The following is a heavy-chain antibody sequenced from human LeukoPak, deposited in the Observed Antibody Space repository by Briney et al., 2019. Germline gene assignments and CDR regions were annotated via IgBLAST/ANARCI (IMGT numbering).Heavy chain of an antibody. V-gene: IGHV4-39*01. D-gene: IGHD3-22*01. Sequence: SETLSLTCTVSGGSISSSSYYWGWIRQPPGKGLEWIGSIYYSGSTYYNPSLKSRVTISVDTSKNQFCLKLSSVTAADTAVYYCAGSGYYLFGMGYWGQGTLVTVSS. CDR3: AGSGYYLFGMGY. CDR1: GGSISSSSYY. J-gene: IGHJ4*01. CDR2: IYYSGST.